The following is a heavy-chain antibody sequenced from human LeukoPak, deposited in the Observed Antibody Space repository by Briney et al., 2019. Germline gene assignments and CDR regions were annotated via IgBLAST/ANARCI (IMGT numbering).Heavy chain of an antibody. CDR1: GFTFSNYW. CDR2: IISDGSST. V-gene: IGHV3-74*01. CDR3: TRDESLPDY. J-gene: IGHJ4*02. Sequence: GGSLRLSCAASGFTFSNYWMHWVRQTPGKGLVWVSRIISDGSSTSYADSVKGRFTISRDNAKNTLYLQMNSLRAEDTAVYYCTRDESLPDYWGQGTLVTVSS.